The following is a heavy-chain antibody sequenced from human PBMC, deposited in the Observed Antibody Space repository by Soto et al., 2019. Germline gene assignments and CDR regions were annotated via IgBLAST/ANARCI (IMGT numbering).Heavy chain of an antibody. CDR2: IYYSGST. Sequence: TLSLTCTVSGCSFSSGGCYWSWIRQHPGKGLEWIGYIYYSGSTYYNPSLRSRVTISVDTSKNQFSLKLSSATAADTAAYYCARALHSGYGHNGDHYYSYYLDVWGKGTTVTVSS. CDR3: ARALHSGYGHNGDHYYSYYLDV. D-gene: IGHD5-12*01. V-gene: IGHV4-31*03. J-gene: IGHJ6*03. CDR1: GCSFSSGGCY.